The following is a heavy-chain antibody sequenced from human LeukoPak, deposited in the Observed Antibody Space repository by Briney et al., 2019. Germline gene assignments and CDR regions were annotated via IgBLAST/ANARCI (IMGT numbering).Heavy chain of an antibody. CDR3: SRGYSSGWHTSPDY. CDR1: GGSISSSSYY. CDR2: IYYSGST. Sequence: SETLSLTCTVSGGSISSSSYYWGCIRQPPGQGLEWIGSIYYSGSTYYNPSLKSRVTISVDTSKNQFSLKLSSVTAADTAVYYCSRGYSSGWHTSPDYWGQGTLVTVSS. V-gene: IGHV4-39*01. D-gene: IGHD6-19*01. J-gene: IGHJ4*02.